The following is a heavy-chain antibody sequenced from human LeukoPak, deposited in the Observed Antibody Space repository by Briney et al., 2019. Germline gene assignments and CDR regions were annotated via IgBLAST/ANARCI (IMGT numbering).Heavy chain of an antibody. J-gene: IGHJ3*02. CDR3: TRDVSYGAFDI. CDR2: ISWNGGRL. D-gene: IGHD2-21*01. CDR1: GFTFDDHG. V-gene: IGHV3-20*04. Sequence: GGSLRLSCAASGFTFDDHGMNWVRQAPGKGLERVAGISWNGGRLGYGDSVKGRFAISRDNAKNSLYLQMNSLSAEDTALYYCTRDVSYGAFDIWGQGTRVTVSS.